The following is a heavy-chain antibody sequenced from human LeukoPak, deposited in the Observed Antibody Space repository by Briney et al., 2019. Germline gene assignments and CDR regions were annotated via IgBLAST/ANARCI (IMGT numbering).Heavy chain of an antibody. CDR2: INPSGGSP. CDR3: ARGLGSGNYYGY. J-gene: IGHJ4*02. D-gene: IGHD1-26*01. V-gene: IGHV1-46*01. CDR1: GYTFTSYD. Sequence: ASVKVSCKASGYTFTSYDINWVRQAPGQGLEWVGIINPSGGSPTYAQKFQGRVTMTRDTSTSTVYMELSSLRSDDTAVYYCARGLGSGNYYGYWGQGTLVTVSS.